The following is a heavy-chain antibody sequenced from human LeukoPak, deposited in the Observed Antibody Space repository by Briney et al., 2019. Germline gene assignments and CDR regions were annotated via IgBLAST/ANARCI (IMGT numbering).Heavy chain of an antibody. V-gene: IGHV3-21*04. CDR3: AKKPDYCSGGSCYSFIDY. CDR2: ISSSSSYI. Sequence: GGSLRLSCAASGFTFSSYSMNWVRQAPGKGLEWVSSISSSSSYIYYADSVKGRFTISRDNSKNTLYLQMNSLRAEDTAVYYCAKKPDYCSGGSCYSFIDYWGQGTLVTVSS. D-gene: IGHD2-15*01. J-gene: IGHJ4*02. CDR1: GFTFSSYS.